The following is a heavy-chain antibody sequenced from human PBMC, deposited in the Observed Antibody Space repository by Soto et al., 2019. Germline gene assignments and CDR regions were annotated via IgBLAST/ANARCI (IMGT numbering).Heavy chain of an antibody. V-gene: IGHV3-48*01. Sequence: EVQLVESGGGLVQPGGSLRLSCTASGFTFSSYSMNWVRQAPGKGLEWVSYIGGSSGTIYYADSVKGRFTISRDNAKNSRYLQMSSLRAEDTAVYYCAREGLSSNWLNWFDPWGQGTLVTVSS. CDR1: GFTFSSYS. CDR2: IGGSSGTI. CDR3: AREGLSSNWLNWFDP. J-gene: IGHJ5*02. D-gene: IGHD6-13*01.